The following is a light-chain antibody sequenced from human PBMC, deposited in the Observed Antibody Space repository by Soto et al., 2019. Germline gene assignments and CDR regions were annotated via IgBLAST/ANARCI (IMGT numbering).Light chain of an antibody. CDR2: AAS. J-gene: IGKJ1*01. CDR3: QQYNSYSPTWT. CDR1: QGISSW. V-gene: IGKV1D-16*01. Sequence: DVQITHSPSSLSASVLYRVTITCRASQGISSWLAWYQQKPGKAPKLLIYAASSLQSGVPSRFSGSGSGTEFTLTISSLQPDDFATYYCQQYNSYSPTWTFGQGTKVDIK.